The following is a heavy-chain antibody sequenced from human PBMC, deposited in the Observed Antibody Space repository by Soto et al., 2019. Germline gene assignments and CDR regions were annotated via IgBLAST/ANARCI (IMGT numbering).Heavy chain of an antibody. CDR2: IIPIFGTA. CDR3: ASSMIVVVISAFDI. J-gene: IGHJ3*02. CDR1: GGTFSSYA. D-gene: IGHD3-22*01. Sequence: GALVKVSCKASGGTFSSYAISWVRQAPGQGLEWMGGIIPIFGTANYAQKFQGRVTITADESTSTAYMELSSLRSEDTAVYYCASSMIVVVISAFDIWGQGTMVTVSS. V-gene: IGHV1-69*13.